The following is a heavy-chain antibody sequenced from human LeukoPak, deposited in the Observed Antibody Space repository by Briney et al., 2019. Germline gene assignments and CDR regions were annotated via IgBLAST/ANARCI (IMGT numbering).Heavy chain of an antibody. CDR2: IWYDGTNK. CDR3: ARAAYDNSGYLTL. V-gene: IGHV3-33*01. Sequence: GGSLRLSCVASGFTFSSYGMHWVRQAPGKGLEWVAVIWYDGTNKYYADSVKGRFTISRDSSKNTLYLQMNSLRAEDTAVYYCARAAYDNSGYLTLWGQGTLVTVSS. J-gene: IGHJ4*02. CDR1: GFTFSSYG. D-gene: IGHD3-22*01.